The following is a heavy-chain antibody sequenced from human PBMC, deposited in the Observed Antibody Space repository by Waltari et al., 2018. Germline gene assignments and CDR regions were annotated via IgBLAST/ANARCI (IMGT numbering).Heavy chain of an antibody. J-gene: IGHJ4*02. CDR2: VGNSGTM. Sequence: EVQLVESGGGLVHPGGSLRLACAASGFTLTNYDLNWVRQAPGKVREWVAFVGNSGTMYYADSVKGRLPISRHQAKKSLYLQVDSLRAEDTAIYYCARDAPREGKFDLWGQGTLVTVSS. CDR1: GFTLTNYD. V-gene: IGHV3-48*03. CDR3: ARDAPREGKFDL.